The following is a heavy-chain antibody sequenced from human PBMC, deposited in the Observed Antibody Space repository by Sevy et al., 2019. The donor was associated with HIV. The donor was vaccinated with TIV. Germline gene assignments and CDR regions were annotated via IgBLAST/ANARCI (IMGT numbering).Heavy chain of an antibody. CDR1: GFTFSSYP. J-gene: IGHJ3*01. Sequence: GGSLRLSCAASGFTFSSYPMHWVRQAPGKGLEWVSFISFDGTGKYYADSVKGRFTITRDNSKNTLFLQMNSLRAEDTAFYYCVRETTMRPRGAFDFWGQGTMVTVSS. CDR2: ISFDGTGK. D-gene: IGHD3-10*01. CDR3: VRETTMRPRGAFDF. V-gene: IGHV3-30-3*01.